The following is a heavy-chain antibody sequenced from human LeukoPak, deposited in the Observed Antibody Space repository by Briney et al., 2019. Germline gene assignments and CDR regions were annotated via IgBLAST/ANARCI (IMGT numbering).Heavy chain of an antibody. CDR1: GGSITSADYY. D-gene: IGHD1-26*01. CDR3: AKGGKGFPLGLWFDS. Sequence: SETLSLTCTVSGGSITSADYYWRWIRQPPGKGLQWIGYIYYSGSTYYNPSLKSRVTISVDTSKNQFSLKLSSVTAADTAVYYCAKGGKGFPLGLWFDSWGQGTLVSVSS. V-gene: IGHV4-30-4*01. J-gene: IGHJ5*01. CDR2: IYYSGST.